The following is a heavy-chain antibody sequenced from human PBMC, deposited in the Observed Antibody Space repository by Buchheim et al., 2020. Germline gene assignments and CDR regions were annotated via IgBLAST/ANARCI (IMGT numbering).Heavy chain of an antibody. CDR3: AAYLAYCGGDCYYYYGMDV. Sequence: EVQLLESGGGLVQPGGSLRLSCAASGFTFSSYAMSWVRQAPGKGLEWVSAISGSGGRTYYADSVKGRFTISRDNSKNTLYLQMNSLRAEDTAVYYCAAYLAYCGGDCYYYYGMDVWGQGTT. D-gene: IGHD2-21*02. CDR2: ISGSGGRT. J-gene: IGHJ6*02. CDR1: GFTFSSYA. V-gene: IGHV3-23*01.